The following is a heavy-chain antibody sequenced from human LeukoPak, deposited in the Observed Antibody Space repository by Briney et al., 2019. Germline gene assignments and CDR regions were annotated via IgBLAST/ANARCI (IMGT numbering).Heavy chain of an antibody. V-gene: IGHV3-23*01. CDR2: INDNGDGT. J-gene: IGHJ6*03. CDR3: AKGLRTGVGPYMGYHYYMDV. Sequence: GGSLRLSCAASGFTFSSYAMRWVRQAPGKGLKWVSTINDNGDGTYYADSVKGRFTISRDNSYNTVSLQMNSLRDEDTGVYYCAKGLRTGVGPYMGYHYYMDVWGKGATVTVSS. D-gene: IGHD3-16*01. CDR1: GFTFSSYA.